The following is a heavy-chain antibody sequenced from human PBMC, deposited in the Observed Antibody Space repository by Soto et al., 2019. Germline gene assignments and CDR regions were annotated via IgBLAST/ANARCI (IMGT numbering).Heavy chain of an antibody. CDR3: ARGAGGYYYMDV. CDR1: GFTFSSYW. J-gene: IGHJ6*03. D-gene: IGHD3-10*01. CDR2: IYSDGSRK. V-gene: IGHV3-74*01. Sequence: PGGSLRLSCAASGFTFSSYWMHWVRQAPGKGLVRVSRIYSDGSRKSYADSVKGGFTISRDNAKNTLYLQMDSLSPEDTAVYYCARGAGGYYYMDVWGKGTTVTVSS.